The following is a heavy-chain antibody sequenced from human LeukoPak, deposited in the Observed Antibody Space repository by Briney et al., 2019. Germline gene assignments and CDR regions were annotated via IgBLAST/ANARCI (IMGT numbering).Heavy chain of an antibody. V-gene: IGHV3-66*01. Sequence: GGSLRLSCAASGFTVSSNYMSWVRQAPGKGLEWVSVIYSDGNTYYADSVKGRFTISRDNSKNTLYLHMNSLRAEDTAVYYCATLPYYGRGGFDPWGQGTLVTVSS. CDR2: IYSDGNT. CDR3: ATLPYYGRGGFDP. J-gene: IGHJ5*02. D-gene: IGHD3-10*02. CDR1: GFTVSSNY.